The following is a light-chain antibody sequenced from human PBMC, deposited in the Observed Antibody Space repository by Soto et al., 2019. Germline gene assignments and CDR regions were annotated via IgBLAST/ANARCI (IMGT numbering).Light chain of an antibody. CDR3: QQYDTSPRT. V-gene: IGKV3-20*01. CDR2: GAS. J-gene: IGKJ1*01. CDR1: QSISSSS. Sequence: EIVLTQSPGTLSLSPGERATLSCRASQSISSSSLAGYQQHPGQAPRLLIYGASDRATGIPDRFRGSGSGTDFTLTISRLEPEDFAVYYCQQYDTSPRTFGQGTKVEIK.